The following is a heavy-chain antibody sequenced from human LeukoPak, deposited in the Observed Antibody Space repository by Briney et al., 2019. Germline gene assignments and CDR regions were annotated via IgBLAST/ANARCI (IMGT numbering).Heavy chain of an antibody. CDR1: GFTFSSYT. CDR2: ISYDGSNK. Sequence: GGSLRLSCAASGFTFSSYTMHWVRQAPGKGLEWVSAISYDGSNKYYADSVKGRFSISRDNSKNTLYLQMNSLRAEDTAVYYCARGVVGATGKPTDYWGQGTLVTVSS. D-gene: IGHD1-26*01. J-gene: IGHJ4*02. CDR3: ARGVVGATGKPTDY. V-gene: IGHV3-30*04.